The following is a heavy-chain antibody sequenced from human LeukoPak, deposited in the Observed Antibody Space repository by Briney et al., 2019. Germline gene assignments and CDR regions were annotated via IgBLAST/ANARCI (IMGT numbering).Heavy chain of an antibody. V-gene: IGHV3-48*02. Sequence: PGGSLRLSCAASGFTFSSYWMHWVRQAPGKGLEWISYISLGNSTMFYADSVKGRFTISRDNAKNSLYLQMNSLRDDDTAVYYCARVGNGRSWDYWGQGTLVSVSS. CDR2: ISLGNSTM. J-gene: IGHJ4*02. CDR3: ARVGNGRSWDY. D-gene: IGHD2-15*01. CDR1: GFTFSSYW.